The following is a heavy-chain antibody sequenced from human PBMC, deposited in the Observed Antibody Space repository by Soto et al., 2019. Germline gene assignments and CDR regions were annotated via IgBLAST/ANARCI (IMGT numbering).Heavy chain of an antibody. V-gene: IGHV1-69*12. Sequence: QVQLVQSGAEVKKPGSSVKVSCKASGGAFSDYAFSWVRQAPGQGLEWLGGIMPIFRAPDYAQKFQGRVTIPADESTRTDYMEMRSLRSKDTAVYYCASWLKGADIGNYYYGMDVWGQGTTVTV. CDR3: ASWLKGADIGNYYYGMDV. J-gene: IGHJ6*02. CDR1: GGAFSDYA. D-gene: IGHD2-15*01. CDR2: IMPIFRAP.